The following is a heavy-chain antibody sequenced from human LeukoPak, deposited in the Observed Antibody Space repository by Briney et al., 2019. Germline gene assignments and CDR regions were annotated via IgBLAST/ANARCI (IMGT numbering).Heavy chain of an antibody. Sequence: SETLSLTCTVSGGPISSGGYYWSWIRQHPGKGLEWIGYIYYSGSTYYNPSLKSRVTISVDTSKNQFSLKLSSVTAADMAVYYCARVNSSGPALDYWGQGTLVTVSS. V-gene: IGHV4-31*03. J-gene: IGHJ4*02. CDR1: GGPISSGGYY. D-gene: IGHD3-22*01. CDR2: IYYSGST. CDR3: ARVNSSGPALDY.